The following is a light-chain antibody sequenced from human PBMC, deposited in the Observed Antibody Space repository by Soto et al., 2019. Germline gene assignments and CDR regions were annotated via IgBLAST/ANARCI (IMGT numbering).Light chain of an antibody. J-gene: IGKJ1*01. Sequence: EIVLTQSPGTLSLSPGERATLSCRASQSVSSDSLAWYQQRPGQAPRLLIYAASSRATGIPDRFSGGGSGTDFTLTISRLAPEDFALYFCQQYSDSLGTYGQGTKVDIK. CDR1: QSVSSDS. V-gene: IGKV3-20*01. CDR3: QQYSDSLGT. CDR2: AAS.